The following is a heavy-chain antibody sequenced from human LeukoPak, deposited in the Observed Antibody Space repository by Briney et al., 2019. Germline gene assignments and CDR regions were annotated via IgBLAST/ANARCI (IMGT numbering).Heavy chain of an antibody. J-gene: IGHJ3*02. CDR2: FYYSGST. CDR1: GGSFSSSGYY. V-gene: IGHV4-39*01. CDR3: ASHHSGASPSDAFDI. Sequence: PSETLSLTCAVYGGSFSSSGYYWDWIRQPPGQGLEWIGNFYYSGSTYYNPSLKSRVTVSVDTSKNQFSLKLSSVTAADTAVYYCASHHSGASPSDAFDIWGQGTMVTVSS. D-gene: IGHD5-12*01.